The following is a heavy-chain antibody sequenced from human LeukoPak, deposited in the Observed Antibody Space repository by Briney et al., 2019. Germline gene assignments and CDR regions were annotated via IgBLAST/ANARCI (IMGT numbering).Heavy chain of an antibody. V-gene: IGHV4-59*08. CDR1: GGSISSYY. CDR2: IYYSGST. J-gene: IGHJ4*02. CDR3: ARHARTYEQPLVLQS. Sequence: SETLSLTCTVSGGSISSYYWSWIRQPPGKGLEWIGYIYYSGSTNYNPSLKSRVTISVDTSKNQFSLKLSSVTAADTAVYYCARHARTYEQPLVLQSWGQGTLVTVSS. D-gene: IGHD6-13*01.